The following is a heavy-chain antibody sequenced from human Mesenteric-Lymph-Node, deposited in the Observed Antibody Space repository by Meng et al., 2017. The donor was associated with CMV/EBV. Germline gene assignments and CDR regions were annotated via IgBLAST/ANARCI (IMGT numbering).Heavy chain of an antibody. Sequence: GESLKISCAASGFSFSSYNMNWVRQLPGKGLEWVSFISRSGSSIYYADSVKGRFTISRDNAKNSLYLQMGSLRDEDTALYYCAHGFTYGYNASPLDHWGLGTLVTVSS. J-gene: IGHJ4*02. CDR1: GFSFSSYN. V-gene: IGHV3-21*06. CDR2: ISRSGSSI. CDR3: AHGFTYGYNASPLDH. D-gene: IGHD5-18*01.